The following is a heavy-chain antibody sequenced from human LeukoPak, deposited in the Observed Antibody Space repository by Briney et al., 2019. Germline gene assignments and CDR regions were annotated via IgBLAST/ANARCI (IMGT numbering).Heavy chain of an antibody. Sequence: ASVKVFCKASGYTFTSYGISWVRQAPGQGLEWMGWISAYNGNTNYAQKLQGRVTMTTDTSTSTAYMELRSLRSDDTAAYYCARGPSTGYELLWFGELHFDYWGQGTLVTVSS. CDR3: ARGPSTGYELLWFGELHFDY. CDR1: GYTFTSYG. J-gene: IGHJ4*02. V-gene: IGHV1-18*01. D-gene: IGHD3-10*01. CDR2: ISAYNGNT.